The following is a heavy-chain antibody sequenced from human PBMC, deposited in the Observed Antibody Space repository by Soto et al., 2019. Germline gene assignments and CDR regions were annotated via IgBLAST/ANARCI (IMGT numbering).Heavy chain of an antibody. Sequence: SETLSLTCTVSGGSISSGGYYWSWIRQHPGKGLEWIGYIYYSGSTYYNPSLKSRVTISVDTSKNQFSLKLSSVTAADTAVYYCARQLLRGYYDSSGPDAFDIWGQGTMVTVSS. V-gene: IGHV4-39*01. CDR1: GGSISSGGYY. D-gene: IGHD3-22*01. J-gene: IGHJ3*02. CDR3: ARQLLRGYYDSSGPDAFDI. CDR2: IYYSGST.